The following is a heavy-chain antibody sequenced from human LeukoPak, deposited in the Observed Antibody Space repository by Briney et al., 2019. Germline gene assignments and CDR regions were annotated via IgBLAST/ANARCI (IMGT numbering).Heavy chain of an antibody. CDR2: ISTDSSHI. J-gene: IGHJ4*02. V-gene: IGHV3-21*01. Sequence: GGSLRLSCTASGFTFNSYSMLWVRQAPGKGLEWVSSISTDSSHIFYVDSVKGRFTTSRDNAQNSLYLQMDSLRAEDTAMYYCARRAGDYSHPYDYWGQGTLVTVSS. CDR1: GFTFNSYS. CDR3: ARRAGDYSHPYDY. D-gene: IGHD3-22*01.